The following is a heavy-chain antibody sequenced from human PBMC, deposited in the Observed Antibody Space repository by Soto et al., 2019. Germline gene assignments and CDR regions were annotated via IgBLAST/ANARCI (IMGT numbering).Heavy chain of an antibody. CDR3: TTVGAGIVGATEAYYYYGMDV. D-gene: IGHD1-26*01. V-gene: IGHV3-15*07. Sequence: EVQLVESGGGLVKPGGSLRLSCAASGFTFSNAWMNWVRQAPGKGLEWVGRIKSKTDGGTTDYAAPVKGRFTISRDDSKNTLYLQMKSLKTEDTAVYYCTTVGAGIVGATEAYYYYGMDVWGQGTTVTVSS. CDR1: GFTFSNAW. CDR2: IKSKTDGGTT. J-gene: IGHJ6*02.